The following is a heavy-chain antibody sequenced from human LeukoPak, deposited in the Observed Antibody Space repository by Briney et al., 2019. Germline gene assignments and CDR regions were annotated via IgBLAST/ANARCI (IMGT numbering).Heavy chain of an antibody. Sequence: GGSLRLSCAASGFTFSSYAMSWIRQAPGKGLEWVSYISSSGSTIYYADSVKGRFTISRDNAKNSLYLQMNSLRAEDTAVYYCARQFPYCGGDCYSGFLDYWGQGTLVTVSS. J-gene: IGHJ4*02. CDR1: GFTFSSYA. CDR2: ISSSGSTI. D-gene: IGHD2-21*02. V-gene: IGHV3-11*01. CDR3: ARQFPYCGGDCYSGFLDY.